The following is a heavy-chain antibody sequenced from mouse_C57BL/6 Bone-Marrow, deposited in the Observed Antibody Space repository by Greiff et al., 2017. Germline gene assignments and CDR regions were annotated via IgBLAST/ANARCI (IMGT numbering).Heavy chain of an antibody. CDR2: ISSGGSYT. V-gene: IGHV5-6*01. CDR1: GFTFSSYG. Sequence: EVMLVESGGDLVKPGGSLKLSCAASGFTFSSYGMSWVRQTPDKRLEWVATISSGGSYTNYPDSVKGRFTLSRDNAKNTLYLQMSSLKSEDTARYYCAIDYYGSSYLAWFAYWGQGTLVTVSA. J-gene: IGHJ3*01. CDR3: AIDYYGSSYLAWFAY. D-gene: IGHD1-1*01.